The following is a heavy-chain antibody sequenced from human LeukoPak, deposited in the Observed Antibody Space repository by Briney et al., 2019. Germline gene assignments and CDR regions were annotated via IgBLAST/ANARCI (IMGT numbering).Heavy chain of an antibody. J-gene: IGHJ4*02. CDR3: ATDYSRPHFDY. V-gene: IGHV3-48*01. Sequence: GGSLRLSCAAAGFTFSSYSMNWVRQAPGKGLEWVSYISISSVTIYYADSVKGRFTISRDNAKNSLYLQMNSLRAEDTAVYYCATDYSRPHFDYWGQGTLVTVSS. D-gene: IGHD4-4*01. CDR1: GFTFSSYS. CDR2: ISISSVTI.